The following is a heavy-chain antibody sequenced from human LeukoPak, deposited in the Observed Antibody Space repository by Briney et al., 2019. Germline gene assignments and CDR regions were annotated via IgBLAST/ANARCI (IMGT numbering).Heavy chain of an antibody. J-gene: IGHJ5*02. CDR1: GYTFTSYG. D-gene: IGHD1-1*01. CDR2: ISAYNGNT. V-gene: IGHV1-18*01. Sequence: GASVKVSCKASGYTFTSYGISWVRQAPGQGLEWMGWISAYNGNTNYAQKLQGRVTMTTDTSTSTAYMELRSLRSDDTAVYYCARTARWNDPPYNWFDPWGQGTLVTVSS. CDR3: ARTARWNDPPYNWFDP.